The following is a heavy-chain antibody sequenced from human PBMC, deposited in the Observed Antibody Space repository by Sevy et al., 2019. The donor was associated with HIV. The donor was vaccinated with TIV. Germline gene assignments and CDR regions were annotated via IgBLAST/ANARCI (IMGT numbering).Heavy chain of an antibody. CDR2: IKEDGSGR. D-gene: IGHD6-6*01. V-gene: IGHV3-7*01. Sequence: GGSLRLSCAASGFTFCSYWMTWVRQAPGKGLEWVANIKEDGSGRFYVDSVRGRFTVSRDNAKNTLYLQMNNLRGEDTALYYCARLYSSSSGRGLDNWGQGALVTVSS. CDR1: GFTFCSYW. CDR3: ARLYSSSSGRGLDN. J-gene: IGHJ4*02.